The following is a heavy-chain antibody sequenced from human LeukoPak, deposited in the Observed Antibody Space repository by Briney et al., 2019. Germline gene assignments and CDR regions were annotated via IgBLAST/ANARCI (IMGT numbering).Heavy chain of an antibody. CDR2: ISWNSGSI. D-gene: IGHD3-9*01. V-gene: IGHV3-9*01. J-gene: IGHJ3*02. CDR3: AKDKSDILTGGLNAFDI. Sequence: GGSLRLSCAASGFTFDDYAMHWVRQAPGKGLEWVSGISWNSGSIGYADSVKGRFTISRDNAKNSLYLQMNSLRAEDTALYYCAKDKSDILTGGLNAFDIWGQGTMVTVSS. CDR1: GFTFDDYA.